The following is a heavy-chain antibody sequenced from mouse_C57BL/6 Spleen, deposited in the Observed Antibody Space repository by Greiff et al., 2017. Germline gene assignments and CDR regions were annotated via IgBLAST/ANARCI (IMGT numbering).Heavy chain of an antibody. D-gene: IGHD1-1*01. CDR3: ASLNYYGSSPYYFDY. CDR2: IYPGSGST. Sequence: VQLQQPGAELVKPGASVKMSCKASGYTFTSYWITWVKQRPGQGLEWIGDIYPGSGSTNYNEKFKSKATLTVDTSSSTAYMQLSSLTSEDSAVYYCASLNYYGSSPYYFDYWGQGTTLTVSS. J-gene: IGHJ2*01. CDR1: GYTFTSYW. V-gene: IGHV1-55*01.